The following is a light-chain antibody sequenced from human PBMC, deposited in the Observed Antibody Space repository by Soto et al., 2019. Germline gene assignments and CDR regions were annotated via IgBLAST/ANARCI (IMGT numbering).Light chain of an antibody. Sequence: DIVMTQSPATLSVSPGASATLSCRASQSVSSNLAWYQQKPGRAPRLLIYGASTRATGMPARFSGSGSGTEFTLTISSLQSEDFAVYYCQQYNDWPPTFGQGTKVDIK. V-gene: IGKV3-15*01. CDR1: QSVSSN. CDR2: GAS. J-gene: IGKJ1*01. CDR3: QQYNDWPPT.